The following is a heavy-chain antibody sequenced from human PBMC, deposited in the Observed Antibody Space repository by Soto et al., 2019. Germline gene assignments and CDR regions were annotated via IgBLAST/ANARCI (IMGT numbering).Heavy chain of an antibody. J-gene: IGHJ4*02. V-gene: IGHV3-30-3*01. CDR2: ISYDGSNK. Sequence: PGGSLRLSCAASGFTFSSYAMHWVRQAPGKGLEWVAVISYDGSNKYYADSVKGRFTISRDNSKNTLYLQMNSLRAEDTAVYYCARDLFVWNSSSWSYWGQGTLVTVSS. D-gene: IGHD6-13*01. CDR1: GFTFSSYA. CDR3: ARDLFVWNSSSWSY.